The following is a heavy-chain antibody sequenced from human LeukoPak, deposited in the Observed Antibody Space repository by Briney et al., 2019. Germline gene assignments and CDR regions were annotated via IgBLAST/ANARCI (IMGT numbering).Heavy chain of an antibody. Sequence: PGGSLRLSCAASGFTFSGSAMNWVRQAPGEGLEWVSTISSSGSYIYYADSVKGRFTISRDNAKNSLYLQMNSLRAEDTAVYYCARTATSMARGVSDYWGQGTLVTVSS. V-gene: IGHV3-21*04. CDR1: GFTFSGSA. J-gene: IGHJ4*02. D-gene: IGHD3-10*01. CDR2: ISSSGSYI. CDR3: ARTATSMARGVSDY.